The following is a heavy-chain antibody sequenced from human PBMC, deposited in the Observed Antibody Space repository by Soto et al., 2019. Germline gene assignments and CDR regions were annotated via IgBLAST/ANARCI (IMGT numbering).Heavy chain of an antibody. CDR3: ARDQGDFWSGYYTEAGTPFDY. V-gene: IGHV3-30-3*01. Sequence: GGSLRLSCAASGFTFSSYAMHWVRQAPGKGLEWVAVISYDGSNKYYADSVKGRFTISRDNSKNTLYLQMNSLRAEDTAVYYCARDQGDFWSGYYTEAGTPFDYWGQGTLVTVSS. CDR1: GFTFSSYA. CDR2: ISYDGSNK. J-gene: IGHJ4*02. D-gene: IGHD3-3*01.